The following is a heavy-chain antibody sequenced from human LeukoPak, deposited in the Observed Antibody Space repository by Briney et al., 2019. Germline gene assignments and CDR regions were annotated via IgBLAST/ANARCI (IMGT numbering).Heavy chain of an antibody. D-gene: IGHD4-23*01. CDR1: GGSISDSH. Sequence: PSETLSLTCTVSGGSISDSHWSWIRQPPGKGLEWIGNIHTSGGSNYGPSLKSRVTISLDMSRNQFSLRLSSVPAADTAVYYCARGRSAVVTPDYYYYYCMDVWGKGTTVTVSS. CDR3: ARGRSAVVTPDYYYYYCMDV. J-gene: IGHJ6*03. CDR2: IHTSGGS. V-gene: IGHV4-4*09.